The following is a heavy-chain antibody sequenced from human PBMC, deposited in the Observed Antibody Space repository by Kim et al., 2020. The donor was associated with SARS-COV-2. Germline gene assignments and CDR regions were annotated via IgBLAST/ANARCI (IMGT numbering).Heavy chain of an antibody. D-gene: IGHD6-19*01. Sequence: TYYNPSLKSRVSISVDTSKNHFSLKLNSVTAADSAVYYCARASAVAGRIDYWGQGTLVTVSS. CDR2: T. V-gene: IGHV4-39*02. CDR3: ARASAVAGRIDY. J-gene: IGHJ4*02.